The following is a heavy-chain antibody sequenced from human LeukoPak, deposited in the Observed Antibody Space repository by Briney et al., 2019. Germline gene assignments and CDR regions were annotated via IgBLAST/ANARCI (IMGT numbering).Heavy chain of an antibody. CDR1: GFTVSTNY. Sequence: GGSLRLSCAASGFTVSTNYMTWIRQAPGKGLEWVSVMYTLGNTNYADSVRGRFTISRDNSKNTLYLQMNSLRAEDTAVYYCAGYGRSYPYYMDVWGKGTTVTISS. V-gene: IGHV3-66*01. D-gene: IGHD1-26*01. J-gene: IGHJ6*03. CDR3: AGYGRSYPYYMDV. CDR2: MYTLGNT.